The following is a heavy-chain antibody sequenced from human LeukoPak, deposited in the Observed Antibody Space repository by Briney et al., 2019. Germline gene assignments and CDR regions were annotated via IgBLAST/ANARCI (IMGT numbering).Heavy chain of an antibody. Sequence: GRSLRVSCAASGFTFSDYGMHWVRQAPGKGLEWVAVVSYDGTNEKYADPVKGRFTISRDNSKNTLSLQMNSLRADDTAVYYCAKDWANGDYIDHWGQGTLVTVSS. CDR2: VSYDGTNE. V-gene: IGHV3-30*18. CDR3: AKDWANGDYIDH. D-gene: IGHD2-8*01. CDR1: GFTFSDYG. J-gene: IGHJ4*02.